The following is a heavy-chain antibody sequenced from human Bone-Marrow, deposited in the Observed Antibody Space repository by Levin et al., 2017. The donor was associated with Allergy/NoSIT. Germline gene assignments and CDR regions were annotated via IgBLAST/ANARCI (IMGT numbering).Heavy chain of an antibody. D-gene: IGHD3-22*01. V-gene: IGHV1-69*13. J-gene: IGHJ4*02. CDR3: ARERVPYYYDSSGYYFPHKTRLFYYFDY. CDR1: GGTFSSYA. CDR2: IIPIFGTA. Sequence: SVKVSCKASGGTFSSYAISWVRQAPGQGLEWMGGIIPIFGTANYAQKFQGRVTITADESTSTAYMELSSLRSEDTAVYYCARERVPYYYDSSGYYFPHKTRLFYYFDYWGQGTLVTVSS.